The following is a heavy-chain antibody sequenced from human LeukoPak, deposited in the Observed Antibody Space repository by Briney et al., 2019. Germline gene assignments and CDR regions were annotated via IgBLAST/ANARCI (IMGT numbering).Heavy chain of an antibody. CDR1: GGSISSYY. Sequence: SETLSLTCTVSGGSISSYYWSWIRQPPGKGLEWIGYIYYSGSTNYNPSLKSRVTISVDTSKNQFSLKLSSVTAADTAVYYCARGPSYGYVRGSYPYYFDYWGQGTLVTVSS. J-gene: IGHJ4*02. CDR3: ARGPSYGYVRGSYPYYFDY. CDR2: IYYSGST. D-gene: IGHD3-16*01. V-gene: IGHV4-59*08.